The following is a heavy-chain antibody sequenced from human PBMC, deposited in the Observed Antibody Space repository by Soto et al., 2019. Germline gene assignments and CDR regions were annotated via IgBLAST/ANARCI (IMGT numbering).Heavy chain of an antibody. CDR3: ARGDYYGSGSYYDY. D-gene: IGHD3-10*01. Sequence: QVQLVQSGAEVKKPGASVKVSCKASGYTFTSYAMHWVRQAPGQRLEWMGWSNAGNGNTKYSQKFQGRVTITRDTSASTAYMELSSLRSEDTAVYYCARGDYYGSGSYYDYWGQGTLVTVSS. V-gene: IGHV1-3*01. CDR1: GYTFTSYA. J-gene: IGHJ4*02. CDR2: SNAGNGNT.